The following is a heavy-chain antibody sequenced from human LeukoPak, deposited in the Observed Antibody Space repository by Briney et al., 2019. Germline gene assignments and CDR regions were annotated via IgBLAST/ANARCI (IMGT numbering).Heavy chain of an antibody. CDR3: ARHFGLLWFGEHAFDY. CDR1: GGSISSYY. V-gene: IGHV4-39*01. CDR2: IYYSGST. Sequence: TPSETLFLTCTVSGGSISSYYWSWIRQPPGKGLEWIGSIYYSGSTYYNPSLKSRVTISVDTSKNQFSLKLSSVTAADTAVYYCARHFGLLWFGEHAFDYWGQGTLVTVSS. D-gene: IGHD3-10*01. J-gene: IGHJ4*02.